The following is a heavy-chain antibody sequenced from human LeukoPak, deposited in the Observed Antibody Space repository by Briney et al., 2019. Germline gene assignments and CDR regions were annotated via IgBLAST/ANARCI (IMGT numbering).Heavy chain of an antibody. CDR3: ARLIAAWTDYYMDV. D-gene: IGHD3/OR15-3a*01. Sequence: SETLSLTCTVSGGSITSYYWSWIRQPPGKGLEWIGYIYYSGSTNYNPSLKSRVTISVDTSKNQFSLKLSSVTAADTAVCYCARLIAAWTDYYMDVWGKGTTVTVSS. CDR2: IYYSGST. V-gene: IGHV4-59*08. CDR1: GGSITSYY. J-gene: IGHJ6*03.